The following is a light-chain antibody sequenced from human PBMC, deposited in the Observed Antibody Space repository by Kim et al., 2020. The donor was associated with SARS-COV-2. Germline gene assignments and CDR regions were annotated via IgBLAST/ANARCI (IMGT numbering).Light chain of an antibody. CDR3: LQDSRYPRT. V-gene: IGKV1-6*01. CDR2: AAS. CDR1: QAIRNE. Sequence: AIQMTQSPSSLSASTGDRVTITCRASQAIRNELGWYQQKPGKAPKVLIYAASTLQSAVSSRFSGSGSGTDFTLTISSLQPEDFATYYCLQDSRYPRTFGQGTKVDIK. J-gene: IGKJ1*01.